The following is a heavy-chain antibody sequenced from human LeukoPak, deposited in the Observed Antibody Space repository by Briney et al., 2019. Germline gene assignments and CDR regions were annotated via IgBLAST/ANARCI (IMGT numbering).Heavy chain of an antibody. J-gene: IGHJ4*02. CDR2: IYYSGST. CDR1: GGSISSYY. D-gene: IGHD3-22*01. V-gene: IGHV4-59*01. Sequence: SETLSLTCTVSGGSISSYYWSWIRQPPGKGLEWIGYIYYSGSTNYNPSLKSRVTISVDTSKNQFSLKLSSVTAADTAVYFCASHYDTAFDIWGQGTLVTVSS. CDR3: ASHYDTAFDI.